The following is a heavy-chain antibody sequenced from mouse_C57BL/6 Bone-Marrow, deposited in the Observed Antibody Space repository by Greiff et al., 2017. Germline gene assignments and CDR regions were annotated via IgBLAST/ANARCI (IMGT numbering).Heavy chain of an antibody. J-gene: IGHJ2*01. Sequence: VQLQQPGAELVQPGASVKLSCKASGYTFTSYWMHWVKQRPGPGLELIGMIHPNSGSTNYNEKFQSKSTLTVDKSSSTAYMQLSSLTSEDSAVYYCARGGYYDYWGQGTTLTVSS. D-gene: IGHD2-3*01. V-gene: IGHV1-64*01. CDR1: GYTFTSYW. CDR2: IHPNSGST. CDR3: ARGGYYDY.